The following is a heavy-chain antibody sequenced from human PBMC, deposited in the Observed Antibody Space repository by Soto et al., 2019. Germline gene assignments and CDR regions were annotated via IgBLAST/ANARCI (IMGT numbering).Heavy chain of an antibody. Sequence: LSLTFTVSGGSISTADYYWSWIRQPPGKALEWIGYIYYSGSTYYNPSLKSRVTISVDTSKNHFSLKLTSVTAADTAVYYCARDSRASFDYCGQGTLVTVSS. CDR2: IYYSGST. V-gene: IGHV4-30-4*01. CDR1: GGSISTADYY. J-gene: IGHJ4*02. CDR3: ARDSRASFDY.